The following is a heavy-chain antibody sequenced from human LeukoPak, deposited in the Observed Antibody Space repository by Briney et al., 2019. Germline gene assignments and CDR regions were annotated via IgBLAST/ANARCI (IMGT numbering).Heavy chain of an antibody. V-gene: IGHV3-21*05. CDR3: ARVSDYDFRSYGMDV. D-gene: IGHD3-3*01. CDR2: IGTTSGAI. Sequence: GGSLRLSCAASGFTFNAFGMNWVRQAPGKGLEWVSYIGTTSGAIYYADSVKGRFTISRDNAKNSLYLQMNSLRAEDTAVYYCARVSDYDFRSYGMDVWGQGTTVTVSS. J-gene: IGHJ6*02. CDR1: GFTFNAFG.